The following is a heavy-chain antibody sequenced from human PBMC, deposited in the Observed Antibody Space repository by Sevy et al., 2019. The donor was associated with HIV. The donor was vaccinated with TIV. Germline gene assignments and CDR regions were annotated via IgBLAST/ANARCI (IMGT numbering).Heavy chain of an antibody. CDR1: GSTFSSST. V-gene: IGHV3-21*01. D-gene: IGHD3-16*01. CDR2: ISSSSTYI. J-gene: IGHJ6*02. Sequence: GGSLRLSCAASGSTFSSSTMNWVRQAPGKGLEWVSSISSSSTYIYYADSLKGRFTISRDNAKNSLYLQMNSLRAEDTAVYYCAKEGGSYYYYYGMDVWGQWTTVTVSS. CDR3: AKEGGSYYYYYGMDV.